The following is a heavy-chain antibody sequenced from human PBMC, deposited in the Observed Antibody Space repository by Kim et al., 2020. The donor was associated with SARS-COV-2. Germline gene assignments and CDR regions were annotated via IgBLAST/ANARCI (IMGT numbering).Heavy chain of an antibody. D-gene: IGHD1-26*01. Sequence: SETLSLTCAVYGGSFSGYYWSWIRQPPGKGLEWIGEINHSGSTNYNPSLKSRVTISVDTSKNQFSLKLSSVTAADTAVYYCARSPKYSGSTDGYWGQGTLVTVSS. CDR2: INHSGST. CDR3: ARSPKYSGSTDGY. CDR1: GGSFSGYY. V-gene: IGHV4-34*01. J-gene: IGHJ4*02.